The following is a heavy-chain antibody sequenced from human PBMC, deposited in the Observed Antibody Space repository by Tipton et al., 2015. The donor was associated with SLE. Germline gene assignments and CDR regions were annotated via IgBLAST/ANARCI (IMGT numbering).Heavy chain of an antibody. CDR1: GDSISSSAYY. CDR3: ARASTPNSYDCSGFYLSFFFDY. J-gene: IGHJ4*01. V-gene: IGHV4-39*07. Sequence: LRLSCTVSGDSISSSAYYWGWVRQPPGKGLEWIGTIFYSGSTYYNPSLESRVTISVDTSKNQFSLKLSSVTAADTAVYYCARASTPNSYDCSGFYLSFFFDYWGHGTQVTVSS. D-gene: IGHD3-22*01. CDR2: IFYSGST.